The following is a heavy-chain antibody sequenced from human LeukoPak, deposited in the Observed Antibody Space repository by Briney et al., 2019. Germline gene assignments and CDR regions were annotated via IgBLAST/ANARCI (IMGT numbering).Heavy chain of an antibody. V-gene: IGHV4-34*01. D-gene: IGHD4-11*01. Sequence: SETLSLTCAVSGGSFSGYYWTWIRQPPGKGLEWIGEINHSGSTYYNPSLKSRVTISVDRSKNQFSLKLSSVTAADTAVYYCARTVTTDYFDYWGQGTLVTVSS. CDR2: INHSGST. CDR1: GGSFSGYY. CDR3: ARTVTTDYFDY. J-gene: IGHJ4*02.